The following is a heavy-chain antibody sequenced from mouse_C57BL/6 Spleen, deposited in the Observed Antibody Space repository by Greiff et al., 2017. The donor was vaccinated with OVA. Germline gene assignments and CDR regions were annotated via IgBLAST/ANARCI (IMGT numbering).Heavy chain of an antibody. V-gene: IGHV1-80*01. CDR1: GYAFSSYW. D-gene: IGHD2-1*01. CDR2: IYPGDGDT. CDR3: AREDGNYGGFAY. J-gene: IGHJ3*01. Sequence: VQRVESGAELVKPGASVKISCKASGYAFSSYWMNWVKQRPGKGLEWIGQIYPGDGDTNYNGKFKGKATLTADKSSSTAYMQLSSLTSEDSAVYFCAREDGNYGGFAYWGQGTLVTVSA.